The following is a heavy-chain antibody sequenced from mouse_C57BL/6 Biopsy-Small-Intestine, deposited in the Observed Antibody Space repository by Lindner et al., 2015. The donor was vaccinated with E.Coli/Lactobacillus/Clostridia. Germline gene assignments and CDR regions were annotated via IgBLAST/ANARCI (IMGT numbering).Heavy chain of an antibody. V-gene: IGHV5-17*01. Sequence: VQLQEVWGDLVKPGGSLKLSCAASGFTFSDYGMHWVRQAPEKGLEWVAYISSGSSTIYYADTVKGRFTISRDNAKNNLYLQTTSLRSEDTAMYYCARRDGSSYDFDYWGQGTTLTVSS. D-gene: IGHD1-1*01. CDR1: GFTFSDYG. J-gene: IGHJ2*01. CDR3: ARRDGSSYDFDY. CDR2: ISSGSSTI.